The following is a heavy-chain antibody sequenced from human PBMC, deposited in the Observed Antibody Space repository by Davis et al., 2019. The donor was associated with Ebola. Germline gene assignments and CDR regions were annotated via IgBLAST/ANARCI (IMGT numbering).Heavy chain of an antibody. J-gene: IGHJ6*02. CDR2: MSHSSNTI. CDR3: ARDLDYGDSNPLIYYYYGMDV. D-gene: IGHD4-17*01. Sequence: PGGSLRLSCAASGFTFSDHYMDWVRQAPGKGLEWVSYMSHSSNTIYYADSVKGRFTISRDNSKNTLYLQMNSLRAEDTAVYYCARDLDYGDSNPLIYYYYGMDVWGQGTTVTVSS. V-gene: IGHV3-48*01. CDR1: GFTFSDHY.